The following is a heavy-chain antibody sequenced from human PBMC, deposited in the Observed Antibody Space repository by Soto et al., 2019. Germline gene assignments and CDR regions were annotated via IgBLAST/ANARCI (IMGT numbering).Heavy chain of an antibody. D-gene: IGHD3-10*01. CDR2: IDPKNGGT. CDR1: GYSISAYY. CDR3: GRDDYGIFPY. J-gene: IGHJ1*01. V-gene: IGHV1-2*02. Sequence: QVQLVQSGTEVKKPGASVKVSCQASGYSISAYYIHWVRQAPGQGLEWMGWIDPKNGGTVSAQKLQGRLTMTRDTSISTVYMELSGLTSDDTALYYCGRDDYGIFPYWGQGSLVTVAS.